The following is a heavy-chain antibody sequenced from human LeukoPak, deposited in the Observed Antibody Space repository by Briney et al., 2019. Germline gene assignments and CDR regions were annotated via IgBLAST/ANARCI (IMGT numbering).Heavy chain of an antibody. CDR1: GGSISSSSYY. V-gene: IGHV4-39*01. D-gene: IGHD3-3*01. J-gene: IGHJ4*02. CDR3: ARHDWGTTIFGVAFFDY. CDR2: IFYSGST. Sequence: KPSETLSLTCTVSGGSISSSSYYWGWVRQPPWKGLEWIGSIFYSGSTYYNPSLKTRVTISVDTSKNQFSLNLNSVTAADTAVYYCARHDWGTTIFGVAFFDYSGQGTPVTVSS.